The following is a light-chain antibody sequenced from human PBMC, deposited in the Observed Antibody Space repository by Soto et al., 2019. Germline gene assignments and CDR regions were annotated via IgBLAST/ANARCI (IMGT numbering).Light chain of an antibody. CDR2: GAS. J-gene: IGKJ5*01. Sequence: EIVMTQSPATLSVSPGERATLSCWASQSVRNNLAWYQQRPGQAPRLLIYGASTRATGIPARFSGSGSETEFTLTISSLQSEDFAVYYCQQYNNWPPITFGQGTRLEIK. V-gene: IGKV3-15*01. CDR3: QQYNNWPPIT. CDR1: QSVRNN.